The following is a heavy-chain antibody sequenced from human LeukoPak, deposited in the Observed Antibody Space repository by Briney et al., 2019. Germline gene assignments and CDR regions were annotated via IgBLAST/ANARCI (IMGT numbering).Heavy chain of an antibody. V-gene: IGHV4-39*01. CDR3: ARLRVYTDGPPGY. J-gene: IGHJ4*02. CDR1: GGSISSSSYY. Sequence: PSETLSLTCTVSGGSISSSSYYWGWIRQPPGKGLEWIGNIYYNGDTYYNASLRSRVTMSVDTSKNRFSLNLNSVTAADTAVYFCARLRVYTDGPPGYWGQGTLVTVSS. D-gene: IGHD5-18*01. CDR2: IYYNGDT.